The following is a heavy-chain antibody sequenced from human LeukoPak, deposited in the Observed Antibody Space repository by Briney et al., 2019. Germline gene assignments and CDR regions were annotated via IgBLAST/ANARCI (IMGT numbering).Heavy chain of an antibody. Sequence: SETLSLTCSVSGGSISSYYWSWIRQPPGKGLEWIGYIHYSGSTNYNPSLKSRVTISVDTSKNQFSLKLSSVTAADTAVYYCARAARGSYYYYYMDVWGKGTTVTISS. CDR3: ARAARGSYYYYYMDV. J-gene: IGHJ6*03. CDR1: GGSISSYY. CDR2: IHYSGST. V-gene: IGHV4-59*01. D-gene: IGHD3-16*01.